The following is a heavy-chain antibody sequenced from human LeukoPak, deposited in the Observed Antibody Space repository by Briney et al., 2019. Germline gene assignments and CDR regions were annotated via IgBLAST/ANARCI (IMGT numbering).Heavy chain of an antibody. CDR2: IVVGIGNT. CDR3: AEVLPRFGESSYGMDV. D-gene: IGHD3-10*01. J-gene: IGHJ6*04. CDR1: GFTFTSPA. Sequence: SVKVSCKASGFTFTSPAVQWVRQARGQRLEWIGWIVVGIGNTNYAQKFQERVTITRDMSTSTAYMELSSLRSEDTAVYSCAEVLPRFGESSYGMDVWGKGTTVTVSS. V-gene: IGHV1-58*01.